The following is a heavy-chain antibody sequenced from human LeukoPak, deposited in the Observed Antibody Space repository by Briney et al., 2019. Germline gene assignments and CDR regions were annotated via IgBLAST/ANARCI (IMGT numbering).Heavy chain of an antibody. D-gene: IGHD2-8*01. J-gene: IGHJ4*02. CDR3: SRENGAFSPFGY. CDR2: ISLTGLT. Sequence: SETLSLTCGVSGGSISNTNWWSWVRQPPGQGLEWSGEISLTGLTHYNTSLDSRVTASLDKSNNQLSLNLTSVTAADTAVYYCSRENGAFSPFGYWGQGTLVTVLS. CDR1: GGSISNTNW. V-gene: IGHV4-4*02.